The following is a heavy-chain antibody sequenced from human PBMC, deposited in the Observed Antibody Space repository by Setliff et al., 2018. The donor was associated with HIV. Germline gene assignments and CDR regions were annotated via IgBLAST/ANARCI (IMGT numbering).Heavy chain of an antibody. CDR1: GGTFNNYY. J-gene: IGHJ6*03. CDR2: INHSGDT. CDR3: ARAQTRPSHYYSYYMDV. V-gene: IGHV4-34*01. Sequence: PSETLSLTCAVYGGTFNNYYWSWLRQPPGKGLEWIGEINHSGDTNYNPSLKSRVTISVDTTNSHFSLKLSSVTAAGTAVYFCARAQTRPSHYYSYYMDVWGKGTTVTSP.